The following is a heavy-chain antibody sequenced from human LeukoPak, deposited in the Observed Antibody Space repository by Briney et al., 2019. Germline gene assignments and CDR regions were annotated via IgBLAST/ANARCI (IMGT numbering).Heavy chain of an antibody. V-gene: IGHV1-69*05. CDR2: IIPIFGTA. J-gene: IGHJ4*02. Sequence: EASVKVSCKASGGTFSSYAISWVRQAPGQGLEWMGRIIPIFGTANYAQKFQGRVTITTDESTSTAYMELSSLRSEDTAVYYCARSLLYYFDYWGQGTLVTVSS. D-gene: IGHD2/OR15-2a*01. CDR1: GGTFSSYA. CDR3: ARSLLYYFDY.